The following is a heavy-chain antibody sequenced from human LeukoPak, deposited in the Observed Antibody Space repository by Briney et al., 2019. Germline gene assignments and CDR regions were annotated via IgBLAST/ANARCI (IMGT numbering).Heavy chain of an antibody. D-gene: IGHD6-13*01. Sequence: GGSLRLSCAASGFTFSDHYMDWVRQAPGKGLEWVGRTRNKANSYTTEYAASVKGRFTISRDDSENLLYLQMNSLKTEDTAVYYCARASSSWPYYYYGMDVWGQGTTVTVSS. J-gene: IGHJ6*02. CDR2: TRNKANSYTT. V-gene: IGHV3-72*01. CDR1: GFTFSDHY. CDR3: ARASSSWPYYYYGMDV.